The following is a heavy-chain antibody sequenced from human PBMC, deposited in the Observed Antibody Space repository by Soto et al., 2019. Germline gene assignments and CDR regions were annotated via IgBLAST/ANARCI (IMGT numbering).Heavy chain of an antibody. CDR2: IKQDGSEI. CDR1: GFTFSGYW. Sequence: GGSLRLSCAASGFTFSGYWMNWVRQAPGKGLEWVANIKQDGSEIHYVDSVKGRFTISRDNAKNSLYLQMNSLRAEDTAVYYCARWAERWRYYYYGMDVWGQGTTVTVSS. D-gene: IGHD1-1*01. J-gene: IGHJ6*02. V-gene: IGHV3-7*05. CDR3: ARWAERWRYYYYGMDV.